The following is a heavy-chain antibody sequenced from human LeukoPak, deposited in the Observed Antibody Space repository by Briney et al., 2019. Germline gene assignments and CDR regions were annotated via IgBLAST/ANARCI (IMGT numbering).Heavy chain of an antibody. CDR2: ISSSSSTI. Sequence: GGSLRLSCAASGFTFSSYSMNWVRQAPGKGLEWVSYISSSSSTIYYADSVKGRFTISRDNAKNSLYLQMNSLRAEDTAVYYCARDSITIFGVINYWGQGTLVTV. D-gene: IGHD3-3*01. V-gene: IGHV3-48*01. J-gene: IGHJ4*02. CDR3: ARDSITIFGVINY. CDR1: GFTFSSYS.